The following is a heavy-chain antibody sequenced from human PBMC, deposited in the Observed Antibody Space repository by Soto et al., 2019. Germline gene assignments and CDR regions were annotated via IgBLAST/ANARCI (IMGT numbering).Heavy chain of an antibody. J-gene: IGHJ4*02. V-gene: IGHV5-10-1*01. CDR3: ARQIYDSDTGPNFQYYFDS. D-gene: IGHD3-22*01. CDR2: IDPSDSQT. CDR1: GYSFAGYW. Sequence: GESLKISCKGSGYSFAGYWITWVRQKPGKGLEWMGRIDPSDSQTYYSPSFRGHVTISATRSITTVFLQWSSLRASDTAMYYCARQIYDSDTGPNFQYYFDSWGQGTPVTVSS.